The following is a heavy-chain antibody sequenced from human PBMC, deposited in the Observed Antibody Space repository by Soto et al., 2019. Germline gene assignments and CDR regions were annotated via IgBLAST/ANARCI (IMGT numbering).Heavy chain of an antibody. Sequence: EVQLLESGGGLVQPGGSLRLSCAASGFTFSSYAMSWVRQAPGKGLEWVSAISGSGGSTYYADSVKGRFTISRDNSKNTLYLQMNSLRAEDTAVYYCAKDVGTMIVVVTVHPIDYWGQGTLVTVSS. J-gene: IGHJ4*02. CDR3: AKDVGTMIVVVTVHPIDY. D-gene: IGHD3-22*01. CDR1: GFTFSSYA. V-gene: IGHV3-23*01. CDR2: ISGSGGST.